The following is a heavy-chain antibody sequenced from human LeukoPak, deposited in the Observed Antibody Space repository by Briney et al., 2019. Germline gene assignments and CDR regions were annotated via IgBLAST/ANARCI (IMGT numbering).Heavy chain of an antibody. CDR3: ARGQSLGVRWIDP. J-gene: IGHJ5*02. D-gene: IGHD6-13*01. CDR1: GFTFSSYS. CDR2: ISSSSSYI. V-gene: IGHV3-21*01. Sequence: GGSLRLSCAASGFTFSSYSMNWVRQAPGKGLEWVSSISSSSSYIYYADSVKGRFTISRDNAKNSLYLQMNSLRAEDTAVYYCARGQSLGVRWIDPWGQGTLVTVSS.